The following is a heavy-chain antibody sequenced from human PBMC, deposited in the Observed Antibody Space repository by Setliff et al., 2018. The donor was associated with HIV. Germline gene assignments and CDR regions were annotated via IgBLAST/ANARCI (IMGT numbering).Heavy chain of an antibody. CDR2: ISSSSYYI. V-gene: IGHV3-21*01. J-gene: IGHJ4*02. CDR1: GFTFSSYT. Sequence: PGESLKISCAASGFTFSSYTMNWVRQAPGKGLEWVSSISSSSYYIYYADSVKGRFTISRDNAKNSLFLQMNSLRAEDTAVYYCASIELAAMVPVDYWGQGTLVT. CDR3: ASIELAAMVPVDY. D-gene: IGHD5-18*01.